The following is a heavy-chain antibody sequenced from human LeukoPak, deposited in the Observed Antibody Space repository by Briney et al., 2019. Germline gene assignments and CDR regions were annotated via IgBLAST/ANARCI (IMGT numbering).Heavy chain of an antibody. J-gene: IGHJ4*02. CDR2: IRYDGSTK. D-gene: IGHD4-23*01. Sequence: GGSLRLSCAASGFTFSSYGMHWVRQAPGKGLEWVAFIRYDGSTKYYADSVKGRFTISRDNAKNSLYLQMNSLRAEDTAVYYCARDLVGGSETIFDYWGQGTLVTVSS. CDR1: GFTFSSYG. V-gene: IGHV3-30*02. CDR3: ARDLVGGSETIFDY.